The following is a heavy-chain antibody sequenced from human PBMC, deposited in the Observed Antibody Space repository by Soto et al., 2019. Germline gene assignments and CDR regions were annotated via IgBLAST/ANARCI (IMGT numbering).Heavy chain of an antibody. CDR2: IYKSGST. CDR1: CGSVSSDDRY. J-gene: IGHJ4*02. V-gene: IGHV4-61*08. CDR3: AINRVPGGS. Sequence: PSETLSLTFSVSCGSVSSDDRYWSWIRQPPGKGLEWIGCIYKSGSTSYNPSLKSRVIISTDTSKNQFSLKLSSVTTADTAVYYCAINRVPGGSWGQGTLVTVSA. D-gene: IGHD1-26*01.